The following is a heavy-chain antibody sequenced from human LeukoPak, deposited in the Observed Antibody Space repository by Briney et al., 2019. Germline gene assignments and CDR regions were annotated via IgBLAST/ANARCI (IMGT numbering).Heavy chain of an antibody. Sequence: GRSLRLSCAASGFTFSSYAMHWVRQAPGKGLELVAVISYDGSNKYYAHSVKGRFTISRDNSKNTLYLQMNSLRAEDTAVYYCARAAYYDILTGYFGYNYYYYGMDVWGQGTTVTVSS. CDR1: GFTFSSYA. V-gene: IGHV3-30*04. J-gene: IGHJ6*02. D-gene: IGHD3-9*01. CDR2: ISYDGSNK. CDR3: ARAAYYDILTGYFGYNYYYYGMDV.